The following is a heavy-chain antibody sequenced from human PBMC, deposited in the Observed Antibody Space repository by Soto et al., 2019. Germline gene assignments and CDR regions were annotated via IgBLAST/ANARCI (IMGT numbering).Heavy chain of an antibody. CDR3: AKGQHCSTTSCYFYFYGMDV. J-gene: IGHJ6*02. D-gene: IGHD2-2*01. Sequence: QVQLVESGGGVVQPGRSLRLSCAASGFIFNTYGMHWVRQAPGKGLEWVAVISYDGSNKYYAGSVKGRLTISRDNSKNTLYLQMNSLRAEDTAVYYCAKGQHCSTTSCYFYFYGMDVWCQGTKVAVSS. V-gene: IGHV3-30*18. CDR2: ISYDGSNK. CDR1: GFIFNTYG.